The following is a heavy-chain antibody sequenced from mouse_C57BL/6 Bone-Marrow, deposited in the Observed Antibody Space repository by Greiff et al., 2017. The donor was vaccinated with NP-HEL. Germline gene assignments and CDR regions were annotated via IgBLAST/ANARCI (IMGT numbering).Heavy chain of an antibody. Sequence: EVKVVESGAELVRPGASVKLSCTASGFNIKDDYMHWVKQRPEQGLEWIGWIDPENGDTEYASKFQGKATITADTSSNTAYLQLSSLTSEDTAVYYCTTPIYYGYDGDYWGQGTTLTVSS. CDR3: TTPIYYGYDGDY. V-gene: IGHV14-4*01. D-gene: IGHD2-2*01. J-gene: IGHJ2*01. CDR1: GFNIKDDY. CDR2: IDPENGDT.